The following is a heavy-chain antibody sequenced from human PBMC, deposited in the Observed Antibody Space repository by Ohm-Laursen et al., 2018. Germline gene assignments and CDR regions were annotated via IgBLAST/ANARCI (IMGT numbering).Heavy chain of an antibody. J-gene: IGHJ1*01. Sequence: SVKVSCKASGYTFTSYGISWVRQAPGQGLEWMGWIIPIFGTANYAQKFQGRVTITADKSTSTAYMELSSLRSEDTAVYYCARDEREYYYDLSPHYFQHWGQGTLVTVSS. CDR2: IIPIFGTA. CDR3: ARDEREYYYDLSPHYFQH. D-gene: IGHD3-22*01. CDR1: GYTFTSYG. V-gene: IGHV1-69*06.